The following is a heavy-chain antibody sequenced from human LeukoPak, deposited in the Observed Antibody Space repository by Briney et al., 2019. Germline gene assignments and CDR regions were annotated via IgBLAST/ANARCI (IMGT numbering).Heavy chain of an antibody. J-gene: IGHJ5*02. CDR1: GGSISSYY. CDR3: ARGGIAAAPGWFDP. Sequence: SETLSLTCTVSGGSISSYYWSWIRQHPGKGLEWIGYIYYSGSTYYNPSLKSRVTISVDTSKNQFSLKLSSVTAADTAVYYCARGGIAAAPGWFDPWGQGTLVTVSS. CDR2: IYYSGST. V-gene: IGHV4-59*12. D-gene: IGHD6-13*01.